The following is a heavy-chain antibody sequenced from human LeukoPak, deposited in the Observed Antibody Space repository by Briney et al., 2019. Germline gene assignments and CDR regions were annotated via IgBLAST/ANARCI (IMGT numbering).Heavy chain of an antibody. D-gene: IGHD6-13*01. CDR3: VKTGSGWFGDY. J-gene: IGHJ4*02. CDR2: IRYDGIDK. Sequence: PGGSLRLSCAASRFSFSSYAMYWVRQAPGKGLEWVALIRYDGIDKYYVDSVKGRFTISRDNSKNMLYLQMNSLRTEDTAVYYCVKTGSGWFGDYWGQGARVTVSS. CDR1: RFSFSSYA. V-gene: IGHV3-30*02.